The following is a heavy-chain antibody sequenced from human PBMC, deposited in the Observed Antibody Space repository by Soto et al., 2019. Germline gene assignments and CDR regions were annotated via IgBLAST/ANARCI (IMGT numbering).Heavy chain of an antibody. D-gene: IGHD2-21*01. V-gene: IGHV1-2*02. Sequence: ASVKVSCKASGYTFTDYYMHWVRQAPGQGLEWMGWINPNSGGTNYAQKFQGRDTMARDTSVTTTYMELSRLTSDDTAVYYCAIQEDAFDIWGQGTMVTV. CDR1: GYTFTDYY. CDR2: INPNSGGT. CDR3: AIQEDAFDI. J-gene: IGHJ3*02.